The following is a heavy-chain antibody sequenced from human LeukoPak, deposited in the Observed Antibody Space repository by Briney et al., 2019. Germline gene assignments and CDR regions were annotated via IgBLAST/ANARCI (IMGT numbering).Heavy chain of an antibody. V-gene: IGHV1-2*02. CDR3: ARDRVRGYQLPPYYYMDV. Sequence: GASVKVSCKASGYTFTGYYMHWVRQAPGQGLEWMGWINPNSGGTNYAQKFQGRVTMTRDTSISTAYMELSRLRSDDTAVYYCARDRVRGYQLPPYYYMDVWGKGTTVTVSS. CDR2: INPNSGGT. CDR1: GYTFTGYY. J-gene: IGHJ6*03. D-gene: IGHD2-2*01.